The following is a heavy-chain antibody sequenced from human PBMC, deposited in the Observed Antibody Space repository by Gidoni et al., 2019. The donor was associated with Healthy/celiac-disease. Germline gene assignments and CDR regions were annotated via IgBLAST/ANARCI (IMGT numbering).Heavy chain of an antibody. D-gene: IGHD1-1*01. Sequence: QVQLVQSGAEVKKPGSSVKVSCKASGGTFSSYAISWVRQAPGQGLEWMGGNIPYFGTANHAQKFQGRVTISGDESTGTAYLGLSRLGSEDTAVYYCAVELEPRGDYWGQGTLVT. CDR3: AVELEPRGDY. V-gene: IGHV1-69*01. CDR1: GGTFSSYA. CDR2: NIPYFGTA. J-gene: IGHJ4*02.